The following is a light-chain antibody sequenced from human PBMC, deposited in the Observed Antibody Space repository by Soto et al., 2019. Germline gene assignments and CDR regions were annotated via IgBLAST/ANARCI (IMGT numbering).Light chain of an antibody. CDR3: CSHAGSYTYV. CDR2: DVT. CDR1: SSDVGGYNY. V-gene: IGLV2-11*01. Sequence: SALTKPCSGSGSHGQSRPITLTGNSSDVGGYNYVSWYQQHPGKVPKLMIYDVTKRPSGVPDRFSGSKSGNTASLTISGLQSEDEADYYCCSHAGSYTYVFGTGTKVTVL. J-gene: IGLJ1*01.